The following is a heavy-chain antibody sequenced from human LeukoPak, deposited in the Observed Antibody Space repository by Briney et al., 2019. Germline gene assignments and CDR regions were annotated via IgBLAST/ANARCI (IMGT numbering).Heavy chain of an antibody. V-gene: IGHV4-59*08. CDR2: MYYTGST. Sequence: SETLSLTCTVYGASISSYWWGWVRQPPEKGLEWIGYMYYTGSTNYNPSLKSRVTMSVDTSKSQFYLKLSSVTAADTAVYYCARQLPYDSSAYYLAPFDYWGQGTLVTVSS. CDR3: ARQLPYDSSAYYLAPFDY. CDR1: GASISSYW. J-gene: IGHJ4*02. D-gene: IGHD3-22*01.